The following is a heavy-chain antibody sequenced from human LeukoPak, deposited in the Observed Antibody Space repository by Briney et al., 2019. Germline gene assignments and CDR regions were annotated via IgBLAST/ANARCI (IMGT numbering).Heavy chain of an antibody. CDR1: GGSISSYY. V-gene: IGHV4-59*08. J-gene: IGHJ3*02. CDR3: ARPAVTTSGIAFDI. Sequence: PSETLSLTCTVSGGSISSYYWSWIRQPPGKGLEWIGYIYYSGSTNYNPSLKSRVAISVDTSKNQFSLKLSSVTAADTAVYYCARPAVTTSGIAFDIWGQGTMVTVSS. CDR2: IYYSGST. D-gene: IGHD4-17*01.